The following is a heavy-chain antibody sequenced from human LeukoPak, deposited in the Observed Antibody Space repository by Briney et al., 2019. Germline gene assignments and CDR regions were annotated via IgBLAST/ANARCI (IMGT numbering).Heavy chain of an antibody. CDR2: ISDSGDGT. CDR1: GFTFRSYV. Sequence: PGGSLRLSCTASGFTFRSYVFSWVRQAPGKGLEWVSAISDSGDGTYYADSVKGRFTISRDNSKNTLYLQMNGLGAEDTAVYYCAEAHAIRPFGYWGQGTLVTVSS. J-gene: IGHJ4*02. CDR3: AEAHAIRPFGY. V-gene: IGHV3-23*01. D-gene: IGHD5-12*01.